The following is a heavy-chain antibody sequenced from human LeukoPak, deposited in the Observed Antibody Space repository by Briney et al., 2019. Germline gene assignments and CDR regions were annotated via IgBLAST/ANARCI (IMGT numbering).Heavy chain of an antibody. Sequence: GGSLRLSCAASGFTFSDYYMSWIRQAPGKGLEWVSYISSSGSTIYYADSVKGRFTISRDNAKHSLYLQMNSLRAEDTAVYYCARDLPYGDYVDYWGQGTLVTVSS. CDR1: GFTFSDYY. J-gene: IGHJ4*02. CDR2: ISSSGSTI. V-gene: IGHV3-11*01. CDR3: ARDLPYGDYVDY. D-gene: IGHD4-17*01.